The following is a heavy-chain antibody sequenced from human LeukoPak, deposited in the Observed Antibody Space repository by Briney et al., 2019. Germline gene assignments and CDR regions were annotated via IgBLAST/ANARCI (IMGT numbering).Heavy chain of an antibody. Sequence: GGSLRLSCTGSGSSFGDYAMSWVRQAPGKGLEWVGSIRSKAYGGTSAAAAYVKGSFTISRDDSKSFAHLQINSLKTEDTAVYYGTRDHYPRFSRWELWKDDVFDIWGQGTMVTVSS. J-gene: IGHJ3*02. CDR1: GSSFGDYA. D-gene: IGHD1-7*01. CDR3: TRDHYPRFSRWELWKDDVFDI. V-gene: IGHV3-49*04. CDR2: IRSKAYGGTS.